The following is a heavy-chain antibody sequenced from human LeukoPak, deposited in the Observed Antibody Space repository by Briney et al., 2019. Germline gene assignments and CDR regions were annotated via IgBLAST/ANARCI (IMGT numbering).Heavy chain of an antibody. V-gene: IGHV3-21*01. Sequence: GGSLRLSCAASGYTFSSYSINWVRQAPGKGLEWVSSISVRSNYIYYADSVRGRLSISRDDARDSLYLQMNSLRAEDTAVYYCVRLRRNSDTSGFYYYYDYWGQGTLVTVSS. CDR2: ISVRSNYI. CDR3: VRLRRNSDTSGFYYYYDY. D-gene: IGHD3-22*01. CDR1: GYTFSSYS. J-gene: IGHJ4*02.